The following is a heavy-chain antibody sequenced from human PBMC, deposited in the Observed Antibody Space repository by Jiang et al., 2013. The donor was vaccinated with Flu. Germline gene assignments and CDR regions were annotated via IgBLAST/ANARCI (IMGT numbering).Heavy chain of an antibody. J-gene: IGHJ6*02. D-gene: IGHD4-17*01. CDR1: GYTFTSYG. CDR3: ARLPGGDYYYYYGMDV. V-gene: IGHV1-18*04. CDR2: ISAYNGNT. Sequence: GAEVKKPGASVKVSCKASGYTFTSYGISWVRQAPGQGLEWMGWISAYNGNTNYAQKLQGRVTMTTDTSTSTAYMELRSLRSDDTAVYYCARLPGGDYYYYYGMDVWGQGTTVTVSS.